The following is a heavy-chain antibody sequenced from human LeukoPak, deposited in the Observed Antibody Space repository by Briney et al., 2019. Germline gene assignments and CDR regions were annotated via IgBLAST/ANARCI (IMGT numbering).Heavy chain of an antibody. Sequence: GESLKISCKGSGYSFTSYWIGWVRQSPGKGLEWMGIIYPGDSDTRYSPSFQGQVTISADKSISTAYLQWSSLKASDTAMYYWARSPPPSYGSGSYPFDYWGQGTLVTVSS. D-gene: IGHD3-10*01. V-gene: IGHV5-51*01. CDR1: GYSFTSYW. CDR3: ARSPPPSYGSGSYPFDY. J-gene: IGHJ4*02. CDR2: IYPGDSDT.